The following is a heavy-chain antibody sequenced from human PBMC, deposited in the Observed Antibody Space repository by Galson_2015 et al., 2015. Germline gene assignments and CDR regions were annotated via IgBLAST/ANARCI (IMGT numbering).Heavy chain of an antibody. D-gene: IGHD3-10*01. CDR2: IYHSGST. V-gene: IGHV4-4*02. CDR1: GGSISSSNW. J-gene: IGHJ6*02. Sequence: SETLSLTCADSGGSISSSNWWSWVRQPPGKGLEWIGEIYHSGSTDYNPSLKSRVTISVDKSKNQFSLKLSSVTAADTAVYYCARLPPLLRPRITMVRGPYYYGMDVWGQGTTVTVSS. CDR3: ARLPPLLRPRITMVRGPYYYGMDV.